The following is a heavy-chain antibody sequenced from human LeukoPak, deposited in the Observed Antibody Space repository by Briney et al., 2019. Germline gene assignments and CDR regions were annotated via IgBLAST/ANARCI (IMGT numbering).Heavy chain of an antibody. CDR2: ISSSSSYI. CDR3: ARDDPYYDSSGYYNY. J-gene: IGHJ4*02. CDR1: GFTFSSYS. V-gene: IGHV3-21*01. Sequence: GGSLRLSCAASGFTFSSYSMNWVRQAPGKGLEWVSSISSSSSYIYYADSAKGRFTISRDNAKNSLYLQMNSLRAEDTAVYYCARDDPYYDSSGYYNYWGQGTLVTVSS. D-gene: IGHD3-22*01.